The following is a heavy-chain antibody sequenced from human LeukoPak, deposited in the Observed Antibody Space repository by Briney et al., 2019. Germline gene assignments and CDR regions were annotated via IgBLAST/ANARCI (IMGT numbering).Heavy chain of an antibody. CDR1: GFSFSNAW. Sequence: GGSLRLSCAASGFSFSNAWMSWVRQAPGKGREWVGRIKSKTDGGTTDYAAPVKGRFTISRDDSKNTRYLQMNSLKTEDTAVYYCTRTISYYSYGMDVWGQGTTVTVSS. CDR2: IKSKTDGGTT. CDR3: TRTISYYSYGMDV. D-gene: IGHD3-3*01. J-gene: IGHJ6*02. V-gene: IGHV3-15*01.